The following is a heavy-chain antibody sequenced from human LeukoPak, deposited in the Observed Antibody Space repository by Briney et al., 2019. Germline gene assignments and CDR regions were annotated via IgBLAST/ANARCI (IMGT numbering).Heavy chain of an antibody. Sequence: GGSLRLSCAASGFTFSTYWMHWVRQAPGKGLEWVANINQDGSEKYYVDSVKGRFIISRDNAKNSLFLQMNGLRAEDTAVYYCARSSYSSSSSVWGQGTMVTVSS. D-gene: IGHD6-6*01. V-gene: IGHV3-7*03. J-gene: IGHJ3*01. CDR1: GFTFSTYW. CDR2: INQDGSEK. CDR3: ARSSYSSSSSV.